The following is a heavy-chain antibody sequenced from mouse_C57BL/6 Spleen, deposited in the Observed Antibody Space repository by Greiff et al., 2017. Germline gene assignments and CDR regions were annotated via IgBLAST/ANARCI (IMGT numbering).Heavy chain of an antibody. CDR3: ARDYGWGYYFDY. Sequence: EVQLQQSGPELVKPGASLKMSCKASGYTFTDYNMHWVKQSHGKSLEWIGYINPNNGGTSYNKKFKGKATLTVNKSSITAYMELRRLTSEESAVYYWARDYGWGYYFDYWGQGTTLTVSS. D-gene: IGHD1-1*01. CDR2: INPNNGGT. V-gene: IGHV1-22*01. CDR1: GYTFTDYN. J-gene: IGHJ2*01.